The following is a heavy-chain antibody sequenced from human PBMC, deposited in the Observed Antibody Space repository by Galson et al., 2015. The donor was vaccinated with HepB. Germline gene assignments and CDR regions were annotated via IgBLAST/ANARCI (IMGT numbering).Heavy chain of an antibody. J-gene: IGHJ4*02. Sequence: SLRLSCAASGFTFSSYAMHWVRQAPGKGLEWVAVISYDGSNKYYADSVKGRFTISRDNSKNTLYLQMNSLRAEDTAVYYCARDRGYAIDGTFDYWGQGTLVTVSS. CDR2: ISYDGSNK. CDR1: GFTFSSYA. D-gene: IGHD5-12*01. CDR3: ARDRGYAIDGTFDY. V-gene: IGHV3-30-3*01.